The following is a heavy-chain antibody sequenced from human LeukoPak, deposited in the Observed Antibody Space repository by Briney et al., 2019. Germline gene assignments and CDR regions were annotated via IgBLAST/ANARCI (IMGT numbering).Heavy chain of an antibody. CDR2: IYYSGST. CDR1: GGSISSSSYY. V-gene: IGHV4-39*07. J-gene: IGHJ5*02. D-gene: IGHD5-18*01. Sequence: YPSETLPLTCTVSGGSISSSSYYWGWIRQPPGKGLEWIGSIYYSGSTYYNPSLRSRVTISVDTSKNQFSLKLRSVTAADTAVYYCARLFGSDGKNCFDPWGQGTLVTVSS. CDR3: ARLFGSDGKNCFDP.